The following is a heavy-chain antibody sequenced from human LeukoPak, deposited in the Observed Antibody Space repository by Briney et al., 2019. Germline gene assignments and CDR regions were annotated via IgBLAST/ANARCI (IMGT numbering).Heavy chain of an antibody. CDR2: INHSGST. D-gene: IGHD2-2*02. Sequence: SETLSLTCAVDGGSFSGYYWSWIRQLPGKGLEWSGEINHSGSTNYNPSLKSRVTMSVDTSKNQLSLKVTSVPASDPAVHYCARVKYPLLYHWFDPWGQGPLVPV. CDR3: ARVKYPLLYHWFDP. V-gene: IGHV4-34*01. J-gene: IGHJ5*02. CDR1: GGSFSGYY.